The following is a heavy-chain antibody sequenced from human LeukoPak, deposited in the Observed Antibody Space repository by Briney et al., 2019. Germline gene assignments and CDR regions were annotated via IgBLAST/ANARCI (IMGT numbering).Heavy chain of an antibody. J-gene: IGHJ4*02. V-gene: IGHV3-21*01. Sequence: PGGSLRLSCAASGFTFSSYSMNWVRQAPGKGLEWVSSISSSSSYIYYADSVKGRFTISRDNAKNSLYLQMNSLRAEDTAVYYCARDTRNWGWGDYWGQGTLVTVSS. D-gene: IGHD7-27*01. CDR2: ISSSSSYI. CDR3: ARDTRNWGWGDY. CDR1: GFTFSSYS.